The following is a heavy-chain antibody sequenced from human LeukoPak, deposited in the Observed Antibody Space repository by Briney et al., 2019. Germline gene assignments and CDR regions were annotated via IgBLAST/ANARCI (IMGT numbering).Heavy chain of an antibody. CDR3: ARGGRSITMIVVAYQFDY. D-gene: IGHD3-22*01. J-gene: IGHJ4*02. Sequence: SETLSLTCAVYGGSFSGYYWSWIRQPPGKGLEWIGEINHSGSTNYNPSLKSRVTISVDTSKNQFSLKLSSVTAADTAVYYCARGGRSITMIVVAYQFDYWGQGTLVTVSS. CDR2: INHSGST. CDR1: GGSFSGYY. V-gene: IGHV4-34*01.